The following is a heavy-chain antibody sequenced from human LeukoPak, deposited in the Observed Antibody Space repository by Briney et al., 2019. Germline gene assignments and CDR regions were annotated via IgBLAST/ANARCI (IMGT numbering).Heavy chain of an antibody. CDR2: ISGSGGST. J-gene: IGHJ6*03. CDR3: AKDAIFGVAYYMDV. Sequence: GGTLRLSCAASGFTSSSYGMSWVRQAPGKGLEWVSAISGSGGSTYYADSVKGRFTISRDNSKNTLYLQMKSLRAEDTAVYYCAKDAIFGVAYYMDVWGKGTTVTVSS. CDR1: GFTSSSYG. D-gene: IGHD3-3*01. V-gene: IGHV3-23*01.